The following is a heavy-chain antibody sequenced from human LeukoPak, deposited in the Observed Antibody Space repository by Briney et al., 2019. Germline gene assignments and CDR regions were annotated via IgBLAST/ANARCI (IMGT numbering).Heavy chain of an antibody. J-gene: IGHJ5*02. CDR2: IYYSGST. Sequence: WIRQPPGKGLEWIGSIYYSGSTYYNPSLKSRVTISVDTSKNQFSLKLSSVTAADTAVYYCARLNAGEGFDPWGQGTLVTVSS. D-gene: IGHD3-16*01. V-gene: IGHV4-39*01. CDR3: ARLNAGEGFDP.